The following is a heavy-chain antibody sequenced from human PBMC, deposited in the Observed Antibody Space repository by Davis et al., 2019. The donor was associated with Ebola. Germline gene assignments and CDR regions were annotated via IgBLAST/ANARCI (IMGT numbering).Heavy chain of an antibody. D-gene: IGHD6-13*01. CDR3: ARDEQQVRPAFDT. V-gene: IGHV1-18*01. J-gene: IGHJ3*02. CDR1: GYTFPSYL. CDR2: ISAYNGNT. Sequence: ASVKVSCKASGYTFPSYLITWVRQAPGQGLEWMGWISAYNGNTNYAQKFQGRVTMTTDTSTSTAYLELRDLISDDTAVYYCARDEQQVRPAFDTWGQGTVVIVSS.